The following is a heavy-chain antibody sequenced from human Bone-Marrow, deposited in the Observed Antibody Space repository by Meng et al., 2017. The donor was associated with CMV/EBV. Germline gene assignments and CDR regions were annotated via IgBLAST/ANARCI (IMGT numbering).Heavy chain of an antibody. J-gene: IGHJ3*02. CDR1: GGSISSYY. Sequence: SETLSLTCTVSGGSISSYYWSWIRQPPGKGLEWIGYIYYSGSTNYNPSLKSRVTISVDTSKNQFSLKLSSVTAADTAVYYCARSRYGLDYAFDIWGQGTRVTVSS. V-gene: IGHV4-59*01. D-gene: IGHD5-18*01. CDR2: IYYSGST. CDR3: ARSRYGLDYAFDI.